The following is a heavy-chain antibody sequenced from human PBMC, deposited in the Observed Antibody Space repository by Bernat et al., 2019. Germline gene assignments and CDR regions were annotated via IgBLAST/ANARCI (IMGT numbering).Heavy chain of an antibody. CDR1: GFTFSSYG. J-gene: IGHJ4*02. D-gene: IGHD2-8*02. CDR2: IWYDGSNE. V-gene: IGHV3-33*01. Sequence: QVQLVESGGGVVQPGRSLRLSCAASGFTFSSYGMHWVRQVPGKGLGWVAVIWYDGSNEYYADSMKGRFTIARDNSKNTLCLRMNSLRAEETAEYYCAREYCTGGVCSSFDYWGQGTLVTVSS. CDR3: AREYCTGGVCSSFDY.